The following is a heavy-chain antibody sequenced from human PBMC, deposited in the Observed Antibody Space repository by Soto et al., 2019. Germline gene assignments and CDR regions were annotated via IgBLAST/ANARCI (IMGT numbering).Heavy chain of an antibody. CDR3: VRLTGIPEIAPTEEDY. CDR2: LGVSDDI. D-gene: IGHD2-21*01. CDR1: GLTLSMWT. Sequence: EVQLVQSGGGLVKPGGSLRLSCAASGLTLSMWTLNWVRQTPGKGLEWVSSLGVSDDIFYAASVKGRFTMSRDRSKNVVYLQMDRLRAEDTGVYYCVRLTGIPEIAPTEEDYWGQGTPVTVSA. V-gene: IGHV3-21*06. J-gene: IGHJ4*02.